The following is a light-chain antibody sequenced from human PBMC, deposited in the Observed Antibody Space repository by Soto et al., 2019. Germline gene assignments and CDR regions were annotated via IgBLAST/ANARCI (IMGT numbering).Light chain of an antibody. CDR1: QSVTSNY. CDR3: QQYGSSPPIT. V-gene: IGKV3-20*01. CDR2: GAS. J-gene: IGKJ5*01. Sequence: EIVLTQSPGTLSLSPGEIATLSCGASQSVTSNYLAWYQQKPGQAPRLLIFGASIRVTGIPDRFIGSGSGTDFTLTISRLEPEDFAVYYCQQYGSSPPITFGQGTRLEIK.